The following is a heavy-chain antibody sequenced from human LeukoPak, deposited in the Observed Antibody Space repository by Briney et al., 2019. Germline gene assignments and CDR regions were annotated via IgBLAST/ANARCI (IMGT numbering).Heavy chain of an antibody. Sequence: GWSLRLSCAASGFTLSSYAMSWVRQAPGKGLEWVSAISVSGNTYHADSVKGRFTISRDSSKNTLYLRMNRLRAEDAAVYYCAKAPVTTCSGEYCYPFDYWGQGTLVTVSS. D-gene: IGHD2/OR15-2a*01. CDR2: ISVSGNT. CDR1: GFTLSSYA. CDR3: AKAPVTTCSGEYCYPFDY. V-gene: IGHV3-23*01. J-gene: IGHJ4*02.